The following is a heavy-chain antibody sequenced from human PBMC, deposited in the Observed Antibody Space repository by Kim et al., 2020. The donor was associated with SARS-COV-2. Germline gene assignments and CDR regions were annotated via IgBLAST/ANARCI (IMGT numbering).Heavy chain of an antibody. V-gene: IGHV3-30*03. Sequence: GGSLRLSCAASGFTFSSYGMHWVRQAPGKGLEWVAVISYDGSNKYYADSVKGRFTISRDNAKNTLYLQMNSLRAEDTAVYYCARDRSEYSSGWTYYYYGMAVSRQGTTVTLSS. CDR3: ARDRSEYSSGWTYYYYGMAV. J-gene: IGHJ6*02. CDR1: GFTFSSYG. CDR2: ISYDGSNK. D-gene: IGHD6-19*01.